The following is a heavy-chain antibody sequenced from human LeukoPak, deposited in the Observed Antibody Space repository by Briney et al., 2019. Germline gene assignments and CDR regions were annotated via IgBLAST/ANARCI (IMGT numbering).Heavy chain of an antibody. V-gene: IGHV1-46*01. Sequence: ASVKVSCKSSGYTFTRHYMHWVRQAPGQGLEWVGLINPSGSIAWSAQKFQGRLTMTEDTSTDTAYMELSSLRSEDTAVYYCATDSGWYLGFDYWGQGTLVTVSS. J-gene: IGHJ4*02. CDR3: ATDSGWYLGFDY. CDR1: GYTFTRHY. CDR2: INPSGSIA. D-gene: IGHD6-19*01.